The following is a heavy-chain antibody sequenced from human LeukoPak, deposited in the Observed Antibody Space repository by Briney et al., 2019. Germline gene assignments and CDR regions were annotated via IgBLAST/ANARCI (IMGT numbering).Heavy chain of an antibody. CDR2: ISGSGGST. CDR1: GFTFSSYG. D-gene: IGHD6-6*01. J-gene: IGHJ4*02. V-gene: IGHV3-23*01. CDR3: ASSSRESYFDY. Sequence: GGSLRLSCAASGFTFSSYGMSWVRQAPGRGLEWVSAISGSGGSTYYADSVKGRFTISRDNSKNTLYLQMNSLRAEDTAVYYCASSSRESYFDYWGQGTLVTVSS.